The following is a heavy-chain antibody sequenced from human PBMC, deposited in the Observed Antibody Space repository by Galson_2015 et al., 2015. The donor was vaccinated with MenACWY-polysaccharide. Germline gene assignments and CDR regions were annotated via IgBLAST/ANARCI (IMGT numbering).Heavy chain of an antibody. J-gene: IGHJ6*04. CDR1: GFTFRSYG. D-gene: IGHD4-11*01. Sequence: SLRLSCAASGFTFRSYGMHWVRQAPGKGLAWVTLIYYDGSKKEYADSVKGRFTISRDNSENTLYLQMDSLRAEDTAVYYRSRLQSKYMDVWGKGTTVTVSS. CDR3: SRLQSKYMDV. V-gene: IGHV3-30*12. CDR2: IYYDGSKK.